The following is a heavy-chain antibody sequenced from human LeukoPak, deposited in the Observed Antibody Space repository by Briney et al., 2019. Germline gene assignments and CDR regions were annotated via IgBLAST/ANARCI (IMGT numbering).Heavy chain of an antibody. V-gene: IGHV4-59*12. J-gene: IGHJ4*02. CDR1: GGSISSYY. D-gene: IGHD1-26*01. CDR2: IYYSGST. Sequence: SETLSLTCTVSGGSISSYYWSWIRQPPGKGLEWIGYIYYSGSTNYNPSLKSRVTISVDTSKNQFSLRLSSVTAADTAVYYCARGGSGSYFPGGYWGQGTLVTVSS. CDR3: ARGGSGSYFPGGY.